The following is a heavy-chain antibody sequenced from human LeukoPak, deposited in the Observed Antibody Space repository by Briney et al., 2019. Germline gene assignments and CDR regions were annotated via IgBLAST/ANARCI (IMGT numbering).Heavy chain of an antibody. Sequence: SSETLSLTCTVSGGSISSYYWSWIRQPPGKGLEWIGYIYYSGSTNYNPSLKSRVTISVDTSKNQFSLKLSSVTAADTAVYYCARSSGGYSHGTGTFDYWGQGTLVTVSS. CDR1: GGSISSYY. D-gene: IGHD5-18*01. CDR3: ARSSGGYSHGTGTFDY. J-gene: IGHJ4*02. V-gene: IGHV4-59*01. CDR2: IYYSGST.